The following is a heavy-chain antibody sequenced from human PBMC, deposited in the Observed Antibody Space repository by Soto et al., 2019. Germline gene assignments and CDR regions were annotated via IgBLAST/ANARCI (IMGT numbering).Heavy chain of an antibody. J-gene: IGHJ4*02. V-gene: IGHV3-21*01. CDR2: ISSSSSYI. CDR3: ARDLEPLYSSSCLDY. D-gene: IGHD6-13*01. Sequence: GGSLRLSCAASGFTFSSYSMNWVRQAPGKGLEWVSSISSSSSYIYYADSVKGRFTISRDNAKNSLYLQMNSLRAEDTAVYYCARDLEPLYSSSCLDYWGQGTLVTVSS. CDR1: GFTFSSYS.